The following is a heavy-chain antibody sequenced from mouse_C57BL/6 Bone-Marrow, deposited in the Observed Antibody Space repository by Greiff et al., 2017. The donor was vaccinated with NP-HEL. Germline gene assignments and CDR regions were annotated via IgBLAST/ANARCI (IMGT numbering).Heavy chain of an antibody. CDR1: GYSITSGYY. J-gene: IGHJ1*03. Sequence: EVKLMESGPGLVKPSQSLSLTCSVTGYSITSGYYWNWIRQFPGNKLEWMGYISYDGSNNYNPSLKNRISITRDTSKNQFFLKLNSVTTEDTATYYGARERANGSSSHWYFDVWGTGTTVTVSS. CDR3: ARERANGSSSHWYFDV. D-gene: IGHD1-1*01. CDR2: ISYDGSN. V-gene: IGHV3-6*01.